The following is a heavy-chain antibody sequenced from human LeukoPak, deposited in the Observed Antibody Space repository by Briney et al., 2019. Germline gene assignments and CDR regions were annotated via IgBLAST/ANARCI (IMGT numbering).Heavy chain of an antibody. J-gene: IGHJ4*02. CDR3: ARGLSIAVAGTDY. CDR2: INHSGST. CDR1: GGSFSGYY. Sequence: SETLSLTCAVYGGSFSGYYWSWIRQPPGKGLEWIGEINHSGSTNYNPSLKSRVTISVDTSKNQFSMKLSSVTAADTAVYYCARGLSIAVAGTDYWGQGTLVTVSS. V-gene: IGHV4-34*01. D-gene: IGHD6-19*01.